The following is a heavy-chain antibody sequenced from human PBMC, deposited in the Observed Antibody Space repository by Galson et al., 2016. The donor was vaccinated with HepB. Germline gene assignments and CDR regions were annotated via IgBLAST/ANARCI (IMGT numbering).Heavy chain of an antibody. V-gene: IGHV3-15*01. D-gene: IGHD3-22*01. CDR2: IKSKTDGGTA. J-gene: IGHJ4*02. CDR1: GFTFSNAW. CDR3: TTGKGYYYDSSEIDY. Sequence: SLRLSCAASGFTFSNAWMTWVRQAPGKGLEWVGRIKSKTDGGTADYAAPVKGRFTISRHDSKNTPYLQMNSLKTEDTAVYYCTTGKGYYYDSSEIDYWGQGTLVTVSS.